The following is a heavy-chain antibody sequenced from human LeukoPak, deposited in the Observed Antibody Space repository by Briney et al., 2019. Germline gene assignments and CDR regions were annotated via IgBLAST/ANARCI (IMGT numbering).Heavy chain of an antibody. Sequence: GGSLRLSCAASGFTFSSYGMHWVRQAPGKGMEWVAVIWYDGSNKYYADSVKGRFTISRDNSKNTLYLQMNSLRAEDTAVYYCARDGHYYDSSGYSEPLDYWGQGTLVTVSS. V-gene: IGHV3-33*08. D-gene: IGHD3-22*01. J-gene: IGHJ4*02. CDR2: IWYDGSNK. CDR3: ARDGHYYDSSGYSEPLDY. CDR1: GFTFSSYG.